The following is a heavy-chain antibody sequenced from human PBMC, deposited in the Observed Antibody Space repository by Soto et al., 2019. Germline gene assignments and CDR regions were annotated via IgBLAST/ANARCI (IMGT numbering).Heavy chain of an antibody. V-gene: IGHV3-23*01. CDR3: AKDRGIIVKAGDAFDV. CDR2: ISDSGDRT. D-gene: IGHD3-16*02. Sequence: LRLSCASSGFTLSMSAVNWVRQAPGKGLEWVSYISDSGDRTYYADAVEGRFTISRDRSKNTVSLQMDSLRAEDTAVYYCAKDRGIIVKAGDAFDVWGQGTKVTVSS. CDR1: GFTLSMSA. J-gene: IGHJ3*01.